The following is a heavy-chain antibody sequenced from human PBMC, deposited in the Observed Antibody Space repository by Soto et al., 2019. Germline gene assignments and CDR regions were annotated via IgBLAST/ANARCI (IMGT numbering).Heavy chain of an antibody. CDR3: ARDLRGTGWYDY. V-gene: IGHV1-3*04. Sequence: GASVKVSCKTSGYVFTHYAIHWVHQAPGQRLEWMGWINTVNGDTAYSQNFQGRVIISRDTSATTAYMELSSLRSADTAVFYCARDLRGTGWYDYWGQGTLVTVSS. CDR1: GYVFTHYA. J-gene: IGHJ4*01. D-gene: IGHD6-19*01. CDR2: INTVNGDT.